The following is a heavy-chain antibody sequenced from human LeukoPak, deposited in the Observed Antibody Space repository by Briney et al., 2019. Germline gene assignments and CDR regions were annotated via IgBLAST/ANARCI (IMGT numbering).Heavy chain of an antibody. J-gene: IGHJ4*02. CDR1: GFTFSSYA. CDR2: VSYDGSNK. CDR3: ASAGYTYGRTSLGYFDY. V-gene: IGHV3-30*04. D-gene: IGHD5-18*01. Sequence: GGSLRLSCAASGFTFSSYAMHWVRQAPGKGLEWVAFVSYDGSNKFFADSVKGRFTISRDNSKNTLYLQMNSLTAEDTAVYYCASAGYTYGRTSLGYFDYWGQGTLVTVSS.